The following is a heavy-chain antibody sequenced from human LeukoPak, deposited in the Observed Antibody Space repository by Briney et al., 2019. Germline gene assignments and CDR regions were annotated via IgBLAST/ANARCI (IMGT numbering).Heavy chain of an antibody. CDR2: IYSGGST. D-gene: IGHD3-22*01. V-gene: IGHV3-66*02. Sequence: GGSLRLSCAASGFTVSSNYMSWVRQAPGKGLEWVSVIYSGGSTYYADSVKGRFTISRDNSKNTLYLQMNSLRAEDTAVYYCARDPYDSSGNDAFDIWGQGTMVTVSS. CDR3: ARDPYDSSGNDAFDI. J-gene: IGHJ3*02. CDR1: GFTVSSNY.